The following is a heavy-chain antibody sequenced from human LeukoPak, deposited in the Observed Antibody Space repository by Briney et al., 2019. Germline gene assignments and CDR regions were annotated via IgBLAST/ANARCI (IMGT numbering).Heavy chain of an antibody. V-gene: IGHV3-30*03. CDR2: ISYDGSNK. Sequence: PGGSLRLSCAASGFTFSSYGMHWVRQAPGKGLEWVAVISYDGSNKYYADSVKGRFTITRDNAKNSLYLQMNSLRAEDTAVYYCARVRYSSSPNLVSDYWGQGTLVTVSS. CDR3: ARVRYSSSPNLVSDY. D-gene: IGHD6-6*01. CDR1: GFTFSSYG. J-gene: IGHJ4*02.